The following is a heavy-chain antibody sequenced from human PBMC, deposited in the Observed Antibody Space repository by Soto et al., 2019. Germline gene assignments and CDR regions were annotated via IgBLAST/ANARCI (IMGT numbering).Heavy chain of an antibody. CDR1: GGSISSYY. CDR3: ARDSVTVGSFDY. J-gene: IGHJ4*02. CDR2: IYYSGST. V-gene: IGHV4-59*01. Sequence: QVQLQESGPGLVKPSETPSLTCTVSGGSISSYYWSWIRQPPGKGLEWIGYIYYSGSTNYNPSLKSRVTISVDTSKNQFSLKLSSVTAADTAVYYCARDSVTVGSFDYWGQGTLVTVSS. D-gene: IGHD4-4*01.